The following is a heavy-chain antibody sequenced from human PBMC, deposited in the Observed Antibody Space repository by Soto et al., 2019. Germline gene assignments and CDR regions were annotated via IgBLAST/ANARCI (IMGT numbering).Heavy chain of an antibody. J-gene: IGHJ6*02. CDR3: AREPAYCTNGVCYNDYYYDGMDV. D-gene: IGHD2-8*01. Sequence: SETLSLTCAVYGGSFSGYYWSWIRQPPGKGLEWIGEINHSGSTNYNPSLKSRVTISVDTSKNQFSLKLSSVTAADTAVYYCAREPAYCTNGVCYNDYYYDGMDVWGQGTTVTVSS. CDR1: GGSFSGYY. V-gene: IGHV4-34*01. CDR2: INHSGST.